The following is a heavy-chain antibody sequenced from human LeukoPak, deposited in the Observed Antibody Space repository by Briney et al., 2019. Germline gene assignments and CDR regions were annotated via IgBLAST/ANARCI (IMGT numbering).Heavy chain of an antibody. J-gene: IGHJ4*02. V-gene: IGHV3-7*03. CDR3: AKRNIDY. Sequence: PWGSLRLSCAASGFTFRRYWMAWVRQAPGKGLEWVANIKEDGSETYYVDSVKGRFTVSRDNAKNSLYLQMNSLRVEDTAVYYCAKRNIDYWGQGTLVTVSS. CDR2: IKEDGSET. CDR1: GFTFRRYW. D-gene: IGHD1-14*01.